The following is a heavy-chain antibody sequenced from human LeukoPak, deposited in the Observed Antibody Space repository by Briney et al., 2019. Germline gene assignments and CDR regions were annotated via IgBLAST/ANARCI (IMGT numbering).Heavy chain of an antibody. V-gene: IGHV4-4*02. CDR1: LDSTTSNF. D-gene: IGHD1-14*01. Sequence: SETESPTCTVSLDSTTSNFWSWVRQPPGKGLEWIGEIHRSGSPNYNPSLQSRVTISIDRSRNQIALELSSVTAADTAVYYCAREILGGFNPGAYWGQGTMVTVSS. J-gene: IGHJ4*02. CDR2: IHRSGSP. CDR3: AREILGGFNPGAY.